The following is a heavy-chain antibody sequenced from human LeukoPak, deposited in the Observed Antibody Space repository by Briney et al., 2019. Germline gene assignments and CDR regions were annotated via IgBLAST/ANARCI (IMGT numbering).Heavy chain of an antibody. CDR3: ASERRLVVAATRHYYYGMDV. Sequence: ASVKVSCKASGYTFTSYGISWVRQAPGQGLEWMGWISAYNGNTNYAQKLQGRVTMTTDTSTSTAYMELRSLRSEDTAVYYCASERRLVVAATRHYYYGMDVWGQGTTVTVSS. CDR1: GYTFTSYG. V-gene: IGHV1-18*01. D-gene: IGHD2-15*01. CDR2: ISAYNGNT. J-gene: IGHJ6*02.